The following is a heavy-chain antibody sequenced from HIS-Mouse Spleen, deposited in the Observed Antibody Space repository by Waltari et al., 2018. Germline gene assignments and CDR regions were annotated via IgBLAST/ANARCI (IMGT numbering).Heavy chain of an antibody. CDR3: ARDPRWNDGIDY. CDR2: IYYSGST. J-gene: IGHJ4*02. D-gene: IGHD1-1*01. Sequence: QLQLQESGPGLVKPSETLSLTCTVSGGSISSRSYYWGWIRQPPGKGLEWIGSIYYSGSTYYNPSLKSRVTISVDTSKNQFSLKLSSVTAADTAVYYCARDPRWNDGIDYWGQGTLVTVYS. CDR1: GGSISSRSYY. V-gene: IGHV4-39*07.